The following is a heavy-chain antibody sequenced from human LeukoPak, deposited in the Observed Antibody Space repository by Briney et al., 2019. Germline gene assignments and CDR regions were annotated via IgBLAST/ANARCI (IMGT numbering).Heavy chain of an antibody. CDR1: GFPLSTYG. Sequence: PGGSLRLSCTASGFPLSTYGMHWVRQAPGKGLEWVTVMWYDGSNKYYADSVKGRFTISRDNAKNSLYLQMNSLRAEDTAVYYCARDLHSSGWYSDYWGRGTLVTVSS. D-gene: IGHD6-19*01. V-gene: IGHV3-33*01. CDR3: ARDLHSSGWYSDY. CDR2: MWYDGSNK. J-gene: IGHJ4*02.